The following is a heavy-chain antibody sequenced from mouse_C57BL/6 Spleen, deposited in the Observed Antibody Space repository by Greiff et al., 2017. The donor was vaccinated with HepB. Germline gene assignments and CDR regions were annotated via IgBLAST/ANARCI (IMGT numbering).Heavy chain of an antibody. J-gene: IGHJ2*01. Sequence: QVQLQQPGAELVKPGASVKLSCKASGYTFTSYWMHWVKQRPGQGLEWIGMIHPNSGSTNYNEKFKSKATLTVDKSSSTAYMQLSSLTSEDSAVYYCAPTTVVATGFDYWGQGTTLTVSS. CDR2: IHPNSGST. D-gene: IGHD1-1*01. CDR1: GYTFTSYW. CDR3: APTTVVATGFDY. V-gene: IGHV1-64*01.